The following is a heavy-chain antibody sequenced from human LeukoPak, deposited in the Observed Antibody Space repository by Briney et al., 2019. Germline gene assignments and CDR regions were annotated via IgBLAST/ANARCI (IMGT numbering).Heavy chain of an antibody. Sequence: PSETLSLTCTVSGGSISSYYRSWIRQPPGKGLEWIGYIHYSGSTNYNPSLKSRVTISLDTSKNQFSLKLTSVTAADTAVYYCARHGVGTSGSSHFDYWGQGTLVTVSS. CDR1: GGSISSYY. V-gene: IGHV4-59*08. CDR3: ARHGVGTSGSSHFDY. CDR2: IHYSGST. D-gene: IGHD3-22*01. J-gene: IGHJ4*02.